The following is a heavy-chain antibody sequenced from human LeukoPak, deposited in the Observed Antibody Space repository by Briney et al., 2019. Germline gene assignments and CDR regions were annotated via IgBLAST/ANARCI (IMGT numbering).Heavy chain of an antibody. Sequence: SVKVSCKASGGTFSSYAISWVRQAPGQGLEWMGGIIPIFGTANYAQKFQGRVTITADESTSTAYMELSSLRSEDTAVYYCAREGDCSSTSCSRGAFDIWGQGTMVTVSS. CDR3: AREGDCSSTSCSRGAFDI. J-gene: IGHJ3*02. CDR2: IIPIFGTA. V-gene: IGHV1-69*01. D-gene: IGHD2-2*01. CDR1: GGTFSSYA.